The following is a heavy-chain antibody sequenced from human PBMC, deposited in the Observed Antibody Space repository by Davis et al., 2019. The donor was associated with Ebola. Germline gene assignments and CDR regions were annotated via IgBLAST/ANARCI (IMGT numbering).Heavy chain of an antibody. D-gene: IGHD3-10*01. V-gene: IGHV1-8*01. CDR1: GYTFTNYD. J-gene: IGHJ4*02. Sequence: AASVKVSCKTSGYTFTNYDINWVRQATGQGLEWMGWLNPNSGNTDSTHKFQGRLTMTKNISIGIAYMELSTLTSEDTAVYYCARDLHHYGSGNYFDYWGQGTLVTVSS. CDR3: ARDLHHYGSGNYFDY. CDR2: LNPNSGNT.